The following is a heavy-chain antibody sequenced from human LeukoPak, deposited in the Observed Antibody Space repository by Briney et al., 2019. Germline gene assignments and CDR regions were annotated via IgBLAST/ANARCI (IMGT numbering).Heavy chain of an antibody. CDR3: ARVLLESYYFDY. D-gene: IGHD3-3*01. J-gene: IGHJ4*02. V-gene: IGHV1-69*06. Sequence: EASVKVSCKTSGGTFSSYAISWVRQAPGQGLEWMGGIITIFGTANYAQKFQGRVTITADKSTSTAYMELSSLRSEDTAVYYCARVLLESYYFDYWGQGTLVTVSS. CDR1: GGTFSSYA. CDR2: IITIFGTA.